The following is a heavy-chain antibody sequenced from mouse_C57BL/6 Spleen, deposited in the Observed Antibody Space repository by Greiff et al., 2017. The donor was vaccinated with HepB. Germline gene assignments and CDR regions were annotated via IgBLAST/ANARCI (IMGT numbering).Heavy chain of an antibody. Sequence: EVKVEESGPGMVKPSQSLSLTCTVTGYSITSGYDWHWIRHFPGNKLEWMGYISYSGSTNYNPSLKSRISITHDTSKNHFFLKLNSVTTEDTATYYCAREGDYYGSLDYWGQGTSVTVSS. V-gene: IGHV3-1*01. CDR1: GYSITSGYD. CDR3: AREGDYYGSLDY. CDR2: ISYSGST. J-gene: IGHJ4*01. D-gene: IGHD1-1*01.